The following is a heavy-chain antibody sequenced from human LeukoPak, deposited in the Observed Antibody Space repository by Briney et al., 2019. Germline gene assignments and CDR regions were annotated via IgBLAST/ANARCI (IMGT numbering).Heavy chain of an antibody. CDR2: IDHSGST. J-gene: IGHJ5*02. V-gene: IGHV4-30-2*01. Sequence: SQTLSLTCTVSGGSISSGGYYWSWIRQPPGKGLEWIGEIDHSGSTNYNPSLKSRVTISVDTSKNQFSLKLSSVTAADTAVYYCARGRVDSSGYTGFDPWGQGTLVTVSS. CDR3: ARGRVDSSGYTGFDP. CDR1: GGSISSGGYY. D-gene: IGHD3-22*01.